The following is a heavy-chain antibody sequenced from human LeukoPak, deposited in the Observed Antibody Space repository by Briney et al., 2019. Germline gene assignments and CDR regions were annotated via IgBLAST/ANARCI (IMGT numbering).Heavy chain of an antibody. D-gene: IGHD5-24*01. CDR2: INPSGGST. CDR1: VYTFTSYY. V-gene: IGHV1-46*01. J-gene: IGHJ4*02. Sequence: ASVTVSCTSSVYTFTSYYMHWVRQAPCQGLEWMGIINPSGGSTSYAQKFQGRVTMTRDTSTSTVYMELSSLRSEDTAVYYCARTPVDLATDYFDYWGQGTLVTVSS. CDR3: ARTPVDLATDYFDY.